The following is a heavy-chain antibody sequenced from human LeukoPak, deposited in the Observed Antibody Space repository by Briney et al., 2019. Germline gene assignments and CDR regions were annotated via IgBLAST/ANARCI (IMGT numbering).Heavy chain of an antibody. CDR3: ARVDGDDAFDI. J-gene: IGHJ3*02. CDR2: ISSSGNTK. CDR1: GFTFSSYA. Sequence: GGSLRLSCAASGFTFSSYAMSWIRQAPGKGPEWISHISSSGNTKYYADSVKGRFTISRDSAKNSLYLQMNSLRAEDTAVYYCARVDGDDAFDIWGQGTMVTVSS. V-gene: IGHV3-11*04. D-gene: IGHD3-10*01.